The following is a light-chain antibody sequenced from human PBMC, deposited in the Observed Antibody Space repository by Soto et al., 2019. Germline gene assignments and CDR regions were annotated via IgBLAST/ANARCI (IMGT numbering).Light chain of an antibody. CDR1: SSDIGRYNY. CDR3: GPYTSSDTMI. J-gene: IGLJ2*01. CDR2: DVS. V-gene: IGLV2-14*03. Sequence: QSALTQPASVSGSPGQSITISCTGTSSDIGRYNYVSWYQHSPGKAPKLIIYDVSDRPSGVSNRFSGSKSGTTASLTISGLQAEDEADYYCGPYTSSDTMIFGGGTKLTVL.